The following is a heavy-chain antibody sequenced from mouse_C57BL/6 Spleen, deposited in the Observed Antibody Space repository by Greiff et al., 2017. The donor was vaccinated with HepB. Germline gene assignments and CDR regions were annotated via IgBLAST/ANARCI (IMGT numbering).Heavy chain of an antibody. CDR2: IYPGDGDT. D-gene: IGHD3-2*02. CDR3: AQTAQASAFAY. J-gene: IGHJ3*01. CDR1: GYAFSSSW. V-gene: IGHV1-82*01. Sequence: QVQLQQSGPELVKPGASVKISCKASGYAFSSSWMNWVKQRPGKGLEWIGRIYPGDGDTNYNGKFKGKATLTADKSSSTAYMQLSSLTSEDSAVYCCAQTAQASAFAYWGQGTLVTVSA.